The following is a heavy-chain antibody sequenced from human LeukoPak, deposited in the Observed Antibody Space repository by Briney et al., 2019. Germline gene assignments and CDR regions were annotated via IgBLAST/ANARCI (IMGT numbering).Heavy chain of an antibody. CDR2: ISSVTLED. V-gene: IGHV3-30*03. Sequence: GGSLRLSCAASGITLRHFGMHWVRQAPGRGLEWVAAISSVTLEDFYADSVRGRFSISRDDSKNTVSLQIHSLRPEDTAVYYCAANTSPLGFHFGYWGQGTLVTVSS. D-gene: IGHD1-14*01. J-gene: IGHJ4*02. CDR3: AANTSPLGFHFGY. CDR1: GITLRHFG.